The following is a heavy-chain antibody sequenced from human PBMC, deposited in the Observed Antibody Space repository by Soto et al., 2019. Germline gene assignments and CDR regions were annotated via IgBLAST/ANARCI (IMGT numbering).Heavy chain of an antibody. J-gene: IGHJ6*02. CDR2: VYTGDRK. Sequence: EVQLVETGGGLIQPGGSLRLSCAASGFSVSAYYINWVRQAPGKGLEWVSIVYTGDRKYYADPVRGRFTISRDNSKNTLYLQMDSLRAEDTAVYYCARDVRGGRDVWGQGTTVTVSS. CDR1: GFSVSAYY. V-gene: IGHV3-53*02. CDR3: ARDVRGGRDV. D-gene: IGHD3-10*01.